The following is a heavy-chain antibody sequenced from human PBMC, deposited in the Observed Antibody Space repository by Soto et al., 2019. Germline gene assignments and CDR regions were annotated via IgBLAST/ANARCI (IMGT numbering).Heavy chain of an antibody. CDR3: ARGVSGWLRFYGGYGMDV. CDR1: GGTFSSYA. CDR2: IIPIFGTA. D-gene: IGHD5-12*01. V-gene: IGHV1-69*13. Sequence: SVKVSCKASGGTFSSYAISWVRQAPGQRLEWMGGIIPIFGTANYAQKFQGRVTITADESTSTAYMELSSLRSEDTAVYYCARGVSGWLRFYGGYGMDVWGQGTTVTVSS. J-gene: IGHJ6*02.